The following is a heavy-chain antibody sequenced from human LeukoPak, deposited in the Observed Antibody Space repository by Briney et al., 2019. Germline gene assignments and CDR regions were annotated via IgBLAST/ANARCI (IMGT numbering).Heavy chain of an antibody. D-gene: IGHD1-7*01. CDR1: GFTFSSYA. J-gene: IGHJ5*02. CDR3: ARDHDWNYSGWFDP. Sequence: GGSLRLSCAASGFTFSSYAMHWVRQAPGKGLEWVAVISYDGSNKYYADSVKGRFTISRDNSKNTLYLQMNSLRAEDTAVYYRARDHDWNYSGWFDPWGQGTLVTVSS. CDR2: ISYDGSNK. V-gene: IGHV3-30*01.